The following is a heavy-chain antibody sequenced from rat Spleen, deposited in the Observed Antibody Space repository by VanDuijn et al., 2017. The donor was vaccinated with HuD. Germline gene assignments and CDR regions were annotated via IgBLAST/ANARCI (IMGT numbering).Heavy chain of an antibody. D-gene: IGHD1-10*01. CDR2: IIYDGSRT. CDR3: TRGGNYDFDY. CDR1: GFTFSDYN. V-gene: IGHV5-7*01. J-gene: IGHJ2*01. Sequence: EVQLVESGGGLVQPGRSLKISCAASGFTFSDYNMAWVRQAPKKGLEWVATIIYDGSRTYYRDSVKGRFTISRDNANSTLYLQMNSLRTEDTATYYCTRGGNYDFDYWGQGVMVTVSS.